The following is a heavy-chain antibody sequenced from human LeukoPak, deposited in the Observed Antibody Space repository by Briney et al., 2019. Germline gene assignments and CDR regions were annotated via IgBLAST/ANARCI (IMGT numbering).Heavy chain of an antibody. D-gene: IGHD6-13*01. CDR1: GFTFSSYA. J-gene: IGHJ4*02. V-gene: IGHV3-74*01. CDR2: IHSDGSST. CDR3: ARDIYSKSGDDY. Sequence: PGGSLRLSCAASGFTFSSYAMHWVRQAPGKGLVWVARIHSDGSSTTYADSVEGRFTVSRDNAKNTLYLQMNSLRAEDTAVYYCARDIYSKSGDDYWGQGTLVTVSS.